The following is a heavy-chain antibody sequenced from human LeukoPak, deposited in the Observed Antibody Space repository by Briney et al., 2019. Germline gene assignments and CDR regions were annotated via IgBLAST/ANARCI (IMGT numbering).Heavy chain of an antibody. D-gene: IGHD3-22*01. CDR2: FDPDDVET. CDR1: GYILTELS. Sequence: ASVKVSCRVSGYILTELSVYWVRQAPGKGLEWMGGFDPDDVETIYAQKFQGRVTMTDDTSTDTAYMELSSLRSEDTAVYYCATVDSSGYFAFDIWGQGTMVTVSS. J-gene: IGHJ3*02. V-gene: IGHV1-24*01. CDR3: ATVDSSGYFAFDI.